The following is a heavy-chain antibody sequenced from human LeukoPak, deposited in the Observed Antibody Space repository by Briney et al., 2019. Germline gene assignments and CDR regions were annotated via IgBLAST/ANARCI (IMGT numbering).Heavy chain of an antibody. Sequence: GGSLRLSCAASGFTFSQHYMSWVRQAPGKGLEWVSYISRSSDTIYHADSVKGRFTISRDNAKNSLYLQMNRLRVEDTAVYYCARDYYNVGSYPFDYWGQGTRVTVSS. CDR2: ISRSSDTI. V-gene: IGHV3-48*01. J-gene: IGHJ4*02. D-gene: IGHD3-16*02. CDR1: GFTFSQHY. CDR3: ARDYYNVGSYPFDY.